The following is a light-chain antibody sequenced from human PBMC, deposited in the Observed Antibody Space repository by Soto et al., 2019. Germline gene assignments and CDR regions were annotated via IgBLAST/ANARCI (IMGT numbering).Light chain of an antibody. J-gene: IGLJ7*01. CDR3: SSYAGYNYAV. V-gene: IGLV2-8*01. CDR1: SSDVGGYEY. CDR2: EVD. Sequence: QSALTQPPSASGSPGQSVTISCTGTSSDVGGYEYVSWYQQHPGKAPKLIIYEVDKRPSRVPDRFSGSKSGNTASLTVSGLQTEDEAEYYCSSYAGYNYAVFGGGTQLTVL.